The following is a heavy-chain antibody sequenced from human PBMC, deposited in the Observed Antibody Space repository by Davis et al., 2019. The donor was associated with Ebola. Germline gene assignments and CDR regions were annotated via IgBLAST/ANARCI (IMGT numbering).Heavy chain of an antibody. CDR3: ARGCYGSGSYYTDY. V-gene: IGHV4-39*07. Sequence: PSETLSLTCTVSGGSISSSSYYWGWIRQPPGKGLEWIGSIYYSGSTYYNPSLESRVTISADTSKNQFSLKLSSVTAADTAVYYCARGCYGSGSYYTDYWGQGTLVTVSS. D-gene: IGHD3-10*01. CDR1: GGSISSSSYY. CDR2: IYYSGST. J-gene: IGHJ4*02.